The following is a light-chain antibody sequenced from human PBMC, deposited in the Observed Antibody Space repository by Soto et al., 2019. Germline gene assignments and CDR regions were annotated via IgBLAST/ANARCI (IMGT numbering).Light chain of an antibody. Sequence: QSVLTQPPSASGTPGQRVTISCSGSNSNIGSNTVNWYQQLPGTAPKLLIYYDNLRPSGVPDRISGSKSGTSASLAISGLKSDEEADYYCASWDDGMNGRVFGIGTQLTV. J-gene: IGLJ1*01. V-gene: IGLV1-44*01. CDR1: NSNIGSNT. CDR2: YDN. CDR3: ASWDDGMNGRV.